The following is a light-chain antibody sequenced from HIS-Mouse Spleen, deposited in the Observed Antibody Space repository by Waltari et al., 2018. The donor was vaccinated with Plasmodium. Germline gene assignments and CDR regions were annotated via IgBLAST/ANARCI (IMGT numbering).Light chain of an antibody. Sequence: QSALTQPRSVSGSPGQSVTISCTGTSSDVGGYNYVSWYQQPPGKAPKLMIYDVSKRPAGSPDGFSGSKSGNTASLTIAGLQAEDEADYYCCSYAGSYTFVFGTGTKVTVL. V-gene: IGLV2-11*01. J-gene: IGLJ1*01. CDR3: CSYAGSYTFV. CDR1: SSDVGGYNY. CDR2: DVS.